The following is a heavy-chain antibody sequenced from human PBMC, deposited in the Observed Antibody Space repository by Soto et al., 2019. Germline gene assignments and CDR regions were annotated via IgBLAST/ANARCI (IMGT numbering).Heavy chain of an antibody. CDR2: ISYDGSNK. D-gene: IGHD5-12*01. CDR3: AKDRVATIRGAFDI. V-gene: IGHV3-30*18. J-gene: IGHJ3*02. Sequence: QVQLVESGGGVVQPGRSLRLSCAASGFTFSSYGMHWVRQAPGKGLEWVAVISYDGSNKYYADSVKGRFTISRDNSKNTLYLQMNSLRAEDTAVYYCAKDRVATIRGAFDIWGQGTMVTVSS. CDR1: GFTFSSYG.